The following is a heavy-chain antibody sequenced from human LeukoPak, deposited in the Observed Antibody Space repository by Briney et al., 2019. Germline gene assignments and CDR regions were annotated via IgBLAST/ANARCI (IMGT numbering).Heavy chain of an antibody. CDR3: ASRYYMGKTRMDDY. J-gene: IGHJ4*02. Sequence: NPSETLSLTCAVYGGSFSGYYWSWIRQPPGKGLEWIGEINHSGSTNYNPSLKSRVTMSVDTSKNQFSLKLSSVTAADTAVYYCASRYYMGKTRMDDYWGQGTLVTVSS. D-gene: IGHD2-15*01. V-gene: IGHV4-34*01. CDR2: INHSGST. CDR1: GGSFSGYY.